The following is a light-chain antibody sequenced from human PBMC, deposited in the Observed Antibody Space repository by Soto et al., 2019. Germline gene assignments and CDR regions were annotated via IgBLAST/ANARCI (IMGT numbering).Light chain of an antibody. CDR3: QTWGSGIVV. J-gene: IGLJ2*01. CDR1: SGHSNYA. V-gene: IGLV4-69*01. CDR2: LNSDGSH. Sequence: QLVLTQSPSASASLGASVKLTCTLSSGHSNYAIAWHQQQSEKGPRYLMKLNSDGSHSKGDGIPDRFSGSSSGAEPYLTISSLQSEDEADYYCQTWGSGIVVFGGGTKLTVL.